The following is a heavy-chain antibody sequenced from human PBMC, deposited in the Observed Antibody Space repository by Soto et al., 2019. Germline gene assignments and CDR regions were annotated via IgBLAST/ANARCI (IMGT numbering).Heavy chain of an antibody. Sequence: GASVKVSCKASGYTVTGYYMHWVRQAPGKGLEWMGWINPKSGGTNYAQKFQGRVTMTRDTSISTAYMELSRLRSDDTAVYYCARDARIVGATTAWFDPWGQGTLVTVSS. V-gene: IGHV1-2*02. J-gene: IGHJ5*02. CDR2: INPKSGGT. CDR1: GYTVTGYY. D-gene: IGHD1-26*01. CDR3: ARDARIVGATTAWFDP.